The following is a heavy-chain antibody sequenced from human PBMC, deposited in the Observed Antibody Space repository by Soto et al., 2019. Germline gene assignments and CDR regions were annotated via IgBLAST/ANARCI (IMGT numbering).Heavy chain of an antibody. CDR3: AREDSYGYGLYY. D-gene: IGHD5-18*01. CDR2: IYYSGST. V-gene: IGHV4-59*01. Sequence: PSETLSLTCTVSGGSISSYYWSWIRQPPGKGLEWIGYIYYSGSTNYNPSLKSRVTISVDTSKNQFSLKLSSVTAADTAVYYCAREDSYGYGLYYRSQGTLVTVSA. CDR1: GGSISSYY. J-gene: IGHJ4*02.